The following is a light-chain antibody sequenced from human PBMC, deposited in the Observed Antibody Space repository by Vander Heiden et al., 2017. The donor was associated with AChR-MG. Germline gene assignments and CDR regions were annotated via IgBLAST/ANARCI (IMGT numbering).Light chain of an antibody. CDR1: QSVSSNY. V-gene: IGKV3-20*01. Sequence: MVLTQSPGTLSLSPGERATLSCRASQSVSSNYLAWYQQKPGQAPRLLIYGASSRATDIPDRFSGSGSGTDFTLTISRLEPEDFAVYYCQQYGSSLYTFGQGTKLEIK. J-gene: IGKJ2*01. CDR2: GAS. CDR3: QQYGSSLYT.